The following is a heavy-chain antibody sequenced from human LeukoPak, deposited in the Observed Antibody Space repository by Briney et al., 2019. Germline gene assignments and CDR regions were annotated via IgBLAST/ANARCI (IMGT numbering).Heavy chain of an antibody. Sequence: PGGSLRLSCAASGFTFDDYAMHWVRQAPGKGLEWVSGISWNSGSIGYADPVKGRFTISRDNAKNSLYLQMNSLRAEDTAVYYCARCTVTQDYWGQGTLVTVSS. CDR1: GFTFDDYA. CDR3: ARCTVTQDY. V-gene: IGHV3-9*01. CDR2: ISWNSGSI. D-gene: IGHD4-11*01. J-gene: IGHJ4*02.